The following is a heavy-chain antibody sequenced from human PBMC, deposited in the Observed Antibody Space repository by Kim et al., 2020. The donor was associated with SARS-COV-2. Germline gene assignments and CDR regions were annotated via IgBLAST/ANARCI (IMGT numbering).Heavy chain of an antibody. D-gene: IGHD6-19*01. Sequence: KSYVDLVKRRCTISRDNAQNSLYLEMNSLIDEDTAVYYCARDLPGWFFDYWGQGTLVTVSS. CDR2: K. V-gene: IGHV3-7*01. CDR3: ARDLPGWFFDY. J-gene: IGHJ4*02.